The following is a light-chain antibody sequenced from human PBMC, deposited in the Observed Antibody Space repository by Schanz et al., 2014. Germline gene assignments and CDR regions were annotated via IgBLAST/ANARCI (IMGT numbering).Light chain of an antibody. Sequence: QSALTQPASVSGSPGQSITISCTGTSSDVGSYNLVSWYQQHPGKAPKLMIYDVSNRPSGVSDRFSGSKSGNTASLTISGLQAEDEADYYCCSYAGSYSYVFGTGTKLTVL. CDR3: CSYAGSYSYV. CDR2: DVS. V-gene: IGLV2-23*02. J-gene: IGLJ1*01. CDR1: SSDVGSYNL.